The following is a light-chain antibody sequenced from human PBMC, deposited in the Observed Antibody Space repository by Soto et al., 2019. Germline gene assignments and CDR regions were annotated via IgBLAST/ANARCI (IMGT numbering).Light chain of an antibody. V-gene: IGLV1-44*01. CDR3: QSYDTGLTGHVL. Sequence: QSVLTQPPSASGTPGQRVTISCSGSRSNIGTNTVNWYQHLPGTAPQLLIHSDNQRPSGVPDRFSGSKSGTSASLAISGLQSEDEADYYCQSYDTGLTGHVLFGGGTKLTVL. CDR1: RSNIGTNT. CDR2: SDN. J-gene: IGLJ2*01.